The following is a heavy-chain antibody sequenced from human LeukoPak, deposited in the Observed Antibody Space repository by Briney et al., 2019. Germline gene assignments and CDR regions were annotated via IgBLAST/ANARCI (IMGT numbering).Heavy chain of an antibody. V-gene: IGHV4-59*01. CDR1: GGSISSYY. D-gene: IGHD2-21*01. CDR2: IYYSGST. J-gene: IGHJ3*02. Sequence: SETLSLTCTVSGGSISSYYWSWIRQPPGKGLEWIGYIYYSGSTNYNPSLKSRVTISVDTSKNQFSLKLSSVTAADTAVYYCARDQPCGGDCYFAFDIWGQGTMVTVSS. CDR3: ARDQPCGGDCYFAFDI.